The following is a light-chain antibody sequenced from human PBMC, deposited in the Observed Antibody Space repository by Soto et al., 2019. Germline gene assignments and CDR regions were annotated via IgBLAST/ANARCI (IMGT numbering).Light chain of an antibody. Sequence: DIQMTQSPYTLSASVGDRVTITCRASQRISSWLAWYQQKPGKAPKVLIYKASSLESGVPSRFSGSGSGTEFPLTISSLQPDDFATYYCQQYNIYPYTFGQGTKLEIK. V-gene: IGKV1-5*03. J-gene: IGKJ2*01. CDR3: QQYNIYPYT. CDR1: QRISSW. CDR2: KAS.